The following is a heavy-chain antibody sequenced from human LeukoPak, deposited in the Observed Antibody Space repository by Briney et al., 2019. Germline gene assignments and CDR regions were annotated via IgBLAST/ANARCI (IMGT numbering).Heavy chain of an antibody. CDR3: TGGGLVRGSLHWFDP. V-gene: IGHV6-1*01. D-gene: IGHD3-10*01. J-gene: IGHJ5*02. CDR2: IYYRSKWYS. CDR1: GDSVSGGSAG. Sequence: SQTLSLTCAISGDSVSGGSAGWNWIRQSPSRGLEWLGRIYYRSKWYSDYAISVKSRITINPDTSRNQFSLQLNSVTHDNTAVYYCTGGGLVRGSLHWFDPWGQGTLVTVSS.